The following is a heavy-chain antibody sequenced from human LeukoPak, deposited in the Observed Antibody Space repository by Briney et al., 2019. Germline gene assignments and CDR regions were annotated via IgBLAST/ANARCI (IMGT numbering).Heavy chain of an antibody. D-gene: IGHD3-3*01. CDR1: GYKFGKYW. J-gene: IGHJ4*02. Sequence: GESLKISCQTCGYKFGKYWIGWVRQKPGQGLEWMGSIYGDDFDTRYSPSFQGHVTISADKSETTAYLQWQSLEASDTGIYYCARSEWLLPRGGFDFWGQGTRVVVSS. CDR2: IYGDDFDT. V-gene: IGHV5-51*01. CDR3: ARSEWLLPRGGFDF.